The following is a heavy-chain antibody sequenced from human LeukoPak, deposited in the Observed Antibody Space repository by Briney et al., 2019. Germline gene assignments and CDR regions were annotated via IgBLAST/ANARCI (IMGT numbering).Heavy chain of an antibody. CDR1: GFTFSSYW. Sequence: GGSLRLSCAASGFTFSSYWMHWVRQAPGKGLVWVSRINSDGGSTSYADSVKGRFTISRDNAKNTLYLQMNSLRAEDTAVYYCARSWKTYTAMVNWGQGTLVTVSS. CDR2: INSDGGST. J-gene: IGHJ4*02. D-gene: IGHD5-18*01. CDR3: ARSWKTYTAMVN. V-gene: IGHV3-74*01.